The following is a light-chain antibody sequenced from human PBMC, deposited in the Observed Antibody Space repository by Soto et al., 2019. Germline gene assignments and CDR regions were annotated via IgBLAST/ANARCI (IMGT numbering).Light chain of an antibody. J-gene: IGKJ1*01. CDR1: QGISNY. Sequence: DIQMTQSPSSLSASVGDRVTITYRASQGISNYLAWYQQQPGKVPKLLIYVASTLQSGVPSRFSGSGSGTDFTLTIISLQPEDVATYYCQKYNIAPWTFGQGTKVEIK. V-gene: IGKV1-27*01. CDR3: QKYNIAPWT. CDR2: VAS.